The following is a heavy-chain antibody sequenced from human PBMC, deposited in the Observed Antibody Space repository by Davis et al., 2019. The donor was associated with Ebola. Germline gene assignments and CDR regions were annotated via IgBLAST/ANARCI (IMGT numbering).Heavy chain of an antibody. CDR2: IYSVGHT. CDR1: GFTFSSYW. J-gene: IGHJ6*02. Sequence: GESLKISCAASGFTFSSYWMSWVRQAPGKGLEWVSIIYSVGHTYYADSVKGRFTISRDNSNNTLFLEMHSLRAEDTAVYFCAGGRNYYYGMDVWGQGTTVTVSS. V-gene: IGHV3-53*01. CDR3: AGGRNYYYGMDV.